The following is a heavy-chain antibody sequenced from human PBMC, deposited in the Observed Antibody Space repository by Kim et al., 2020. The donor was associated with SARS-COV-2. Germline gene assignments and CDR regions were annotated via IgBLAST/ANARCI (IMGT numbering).Heavy chain of an antibody. J-gene: IGHJ6*01. CDR2: TSYDRGDK. V-gene: IGHV3-30*18. Sequence: GGSLRLSCAASGFTFSNYGMHWVRQAPGKGLEWVAVTSYDRGDKYYADSVKGRFTISRDNSKNTLFLQMNSLRAEDTAVYYCAKDLSNYLTGYYFYGMDV. CDR3: AKDLSNYLTGYYFYGMDV. D-gene: IGHD4-4*01. CDR1: GFTFSNYG.